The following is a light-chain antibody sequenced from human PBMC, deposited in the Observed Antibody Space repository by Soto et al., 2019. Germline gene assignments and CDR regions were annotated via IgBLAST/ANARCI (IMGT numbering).Light chain of an antibody. J-gene: IGKJ2*01. CDR3: HQYGSPSYT. CDR2: GAS. Sequence: EIVLTQSPDTLSLSPWERATLSCRASQSVSSNYLAWYQQKPGQAPRFLIDGASSRATGIPDRFSGSGSETDFTLATSRLEPEDFAVYYCHQYGSPSYTFGQRTKLEIK. V-gene: IGKV3-20*01. CDR1: QSVSSNY.